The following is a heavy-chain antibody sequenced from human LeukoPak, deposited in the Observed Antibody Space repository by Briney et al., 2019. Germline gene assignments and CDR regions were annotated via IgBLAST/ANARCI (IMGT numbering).Heavy chain of an antibody. CDR3: AKDVWFGELGGGMFDP. V-gene: IGHV4-30-2*01. CDR1: GGSISSGGYY. J-gene: IGHJ5*02. CDR2: IYHSGST. Sequence: SETLSLTCTVSGGSISSGGYYWSWIRQPPGKGPEWIGYIYHSGSTYYNPSLKSRVTISVDRSKNQFSLKLSSVTAADTAVYYCAKDVWFGELGGGMFDPWGQGTLVTVSS. D-gene: IGHD3-10*01.